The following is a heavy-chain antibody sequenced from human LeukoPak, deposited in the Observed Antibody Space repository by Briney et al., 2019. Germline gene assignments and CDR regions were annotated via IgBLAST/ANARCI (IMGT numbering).Heavy chain of an antibody. Sequence: GGSLRLSCAASGFTFSSYGMHWVRQAPGKGLEWVAVIWYDGSNKYYADSVKGRFTISRDNSKNTLYPQMNSLRAEDTAVYYCARVRHSSGWNYYGMDVWGQGTTVTVSS. CDR2: IWYDGSNK. V-gene: IGHV3-33*01. J-gene: IGHJ6*02. CDR1: GFTFSSYG. CDR3: ARVRHSSGWNYYGMDV. D-gene: IGHD6-19*01.